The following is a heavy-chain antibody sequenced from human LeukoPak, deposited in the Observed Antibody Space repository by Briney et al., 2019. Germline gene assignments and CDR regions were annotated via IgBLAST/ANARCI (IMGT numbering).Heavy chain of an antibody. D-gene: IGHD4-23*01. CDR2: ISYDGSNK. J-gene: IGHJ4*02. Sequence: GGSLRLSCAASGFTFSSYAMRWVRQAPGKGLEWVAVISYDGSNKYYADSVKGRFTISRDNSKNTLYLQMNSLRAEDTAVYYCATQPATVVTPALDYWGQGTLVTVSS. V-gene: IGHV3-30*04. CDR1: GFTFSSYA. CDR3: ATQPATVVTPALDY.